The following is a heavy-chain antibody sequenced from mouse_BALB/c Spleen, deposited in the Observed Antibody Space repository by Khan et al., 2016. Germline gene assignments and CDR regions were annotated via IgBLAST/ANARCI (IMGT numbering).Heavy chain of an antibody. CDR2: ISYSGST. Sequence: EVQLQESGPGLVKPSQSLSLTCTVTGYSITSDYAWNWIRQFPGNKLEWMGYISYSGSTSYNPSLKSRISITRDTSKNQFFLQLNSVTTEDTATYYCAREGVTTVYAMDYWGQGTSVTVSS. D-gene: IGHD1-1*01. CDR1: GYSITSDYA. CDR3: AREGVTTVYAMDY. J-gene: IGHJ4*01. V-gene: IGHV3-2*02.